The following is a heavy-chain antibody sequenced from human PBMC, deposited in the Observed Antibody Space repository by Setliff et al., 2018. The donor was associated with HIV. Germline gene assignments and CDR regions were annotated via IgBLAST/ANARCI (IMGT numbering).Heavy chain of an antibody. CDR3: ATNREQLTMTYYYYYMDV. CDR2: IIPIFGTT. Sequence: SVKVSCKASGGTFSSYAISWVRRAPGQGPEWMGAIIPIFGTTKYAQRFQGRVTITADASTSTAYMELSSLRSEDTAVYYCATNREQLTMTYYYYYMDVWGKGTTVTAP. D-gene: IGHD6-13*01. CDR1: GGTFSSYA. V-gene: IGHV1-69*13. J-gene: IGHJ6*03.